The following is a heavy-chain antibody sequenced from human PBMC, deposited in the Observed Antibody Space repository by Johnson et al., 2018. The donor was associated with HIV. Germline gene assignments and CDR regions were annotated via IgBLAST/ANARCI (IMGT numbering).Heavy chain of an antibody. V-gene: IGHV3-30*18. CDR2: ISYDGRNK. J-gene: IGHJ3*01. Sequence: QEQLVESGGGVVQPGRSRRLSCAASGFIFSSNAMHWVRQAPAEGLGWVAVISYDGRNKYYVDSVKGRFTISIDNSKNTLNLQMNSLRAKDTAVYYCAKTAAADAFDFWGQGTMVTVS. CDR1: GFIFSSNA. D-gene: IGHD2-2*01. CDR3: AKTAAADAFDF.